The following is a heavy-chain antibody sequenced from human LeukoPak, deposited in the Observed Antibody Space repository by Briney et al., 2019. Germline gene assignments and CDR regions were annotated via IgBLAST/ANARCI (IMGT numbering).Heavy chain of an antibody. CDR1: GFTFSSYW. CDR3: ARDRGWDFWSGYYPRSEKSDAFDI. Sequence: GGSLRLSCAASGFTFSSYWMHWVRQAPGKGLVWVSRINSDGSSTSYVDSVKGRFTISRDNAKNTLYLQMNSLRAEDTAVYYCARDRGWDFWSGYYPRSEKSDAFDIWGQGTMVTVSS. CDR2: INSDGSST. J-gene: IGHJ3*02. V-gene: IGHV3-74*01. D-gene: IGHD3-3*01.